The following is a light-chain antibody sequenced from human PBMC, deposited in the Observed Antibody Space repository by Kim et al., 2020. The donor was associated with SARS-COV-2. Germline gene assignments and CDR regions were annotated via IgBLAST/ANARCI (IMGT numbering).Light chain of an antibody. J-gene: IGKJ4*01. CDR2: GAY. CDR3: QQSVT. V-gene: IGKV3-15*01. Sequence: EIVVTQSPATLSVSPGEGVTLSCRTSQSVGTSLAWYQQKPGQAPRLLIYGAYSRAAGPPARFSGRGSGTQFTLTISSLQSEDFAFYYCQQSVTFGGGTKVDIK. CDR1: QSVGTS.